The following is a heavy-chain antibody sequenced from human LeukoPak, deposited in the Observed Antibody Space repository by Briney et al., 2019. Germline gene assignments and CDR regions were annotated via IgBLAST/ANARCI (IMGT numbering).Heavy chain of an antibody. V-gene: IGHV3-30*03. D-gene: IGHD5-18*01. CDR1: GFTFSSYW. Sequence: GGSLRLSCAASGFTFSSYWMNWVRQAPGKGLEWVAVISYDGSNKYYADSVKGRFTISRDNSKNTLYLQMNSLRAEDTAVYYCAREDTAISNWFDPWGQGTLVTVSS. CDR3: AREDTAISNWFDP. J-gene: IGHJ5*02. CDR2: ISYDGSNK.